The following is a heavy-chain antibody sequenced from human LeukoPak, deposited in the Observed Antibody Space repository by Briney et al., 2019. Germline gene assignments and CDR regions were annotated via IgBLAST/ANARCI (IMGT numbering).Heavy chain of an antibody. D-gene: IGHD3-10*01. V-gene: IGHV1-18*01. CDR1: GYTFTSYG. CDR3: ARVLLWFGELXPLIKWXDP. Sequence: GASVKVSCKASGYTFTSYGISWVRQAPGQGLEWMGWISAYNGNTNYAQKLQGRVTMTTDTSTSTAYMELRSLRSDDTAVYYCARVLLWFGELXPLIKWXDPWGQGTLVT. CDR2: ISAYNGNT. J-gene: IGHJ5*02.